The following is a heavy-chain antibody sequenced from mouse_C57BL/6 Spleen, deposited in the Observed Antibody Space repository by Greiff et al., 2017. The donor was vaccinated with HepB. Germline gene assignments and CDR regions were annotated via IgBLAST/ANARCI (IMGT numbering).Heavy chain of an antibody. CDR1: GYSITSGYY. CDR2: ISYDGSN. CDR3: ARARYGNSWFAY. Sequence: VQLKESGPGLVKPSQSLSLTCSVTGYSITSGYYWNWIRQFPGNKLEWMGYISYDGSNNYNPSLKNRISITRDTSKNQFFLKLNSVTTEDTATYYCARARYGNSWFAYWGQGTLVTVSA. J-gene: IGHJ3*01. D-gene: IGHD2-1*01. V-gene: IGHV3-6*01.